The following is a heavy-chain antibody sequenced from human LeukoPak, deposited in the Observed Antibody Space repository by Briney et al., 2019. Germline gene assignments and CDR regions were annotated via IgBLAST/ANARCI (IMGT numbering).Heavy chain of an antibody. CDR2: IIPLLGGR. CDR1: GGTFSDYA. V-gene: IGHV1-69*04. CDR3: ATIAVGGVDPFDS. J-gene: IGHJ4*02. D-gene: IGHD6-19*01. Sequence: SVKVSCKASGGTFSDYAISWVRQAPGQGLEWMGRIIPLLGGRSTAQKFQDRVTISADKSTHTAYMELSSLRYEDKAVYSCATIAVGGVDPFDSWGQGTLVTVSS.